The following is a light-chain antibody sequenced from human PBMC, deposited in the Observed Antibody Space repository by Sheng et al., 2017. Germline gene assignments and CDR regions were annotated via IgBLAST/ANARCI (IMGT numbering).Light chain of an antibody. CDR1: QSVSTY. J-gene: IGKJ1*01. CDR3: QQYGSSPWT. Sequence: EIVLTQSPGTLSLSPGQRATLSCRASQSVSTYLAWYQVKPGQAPRLLIYDASTRATGIPDSFSGSGSGTDFTLTVSRLEPEDFAVYYCQQYGSSPWTFGQGTKVEIK. CDR2: DAS. V-gene: IGKV3-20*01.